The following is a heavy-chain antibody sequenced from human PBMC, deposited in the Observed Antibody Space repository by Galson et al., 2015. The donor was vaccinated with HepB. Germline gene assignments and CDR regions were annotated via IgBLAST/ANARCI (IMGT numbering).Heavy chain of an antibody. CDR1: GYTFTSYA. CDR2: INTNTGNP. CDR3: ARDPSNYYDSSGYLNNRGFSDY. V-gene: IGHV7-4-1*02. D-gene: IGHD3-22*01. J-gene: IGHJ4*02. Sequence: SVKVSCKASGYTFTSYAMNWVRQAPGQGLEWMGWINTNTGNPTYAQGFTGRFVFSLDTSVSTAYLQISSLKAEDTAVYYCARDPSNYYDSSGYLNNRGFSDYWGQGTLVTVSS.